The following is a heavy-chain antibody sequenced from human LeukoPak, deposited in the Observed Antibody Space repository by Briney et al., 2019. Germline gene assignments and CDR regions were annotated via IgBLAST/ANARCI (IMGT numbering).Heavy chain of an antibody. D-gene: IGHD5-18*01. Sequence: GSLRLSCAASGFTFSSYGMHWVRQAPGKGLEWVAVIWYDGSNKYYADSVKGRFTISRDNSKNTLYLQMNSLRAEDTAVYYCARGYSYGLGSYFDYWGQGTLVTVPS. CDR2: IWYDGSNK. J-gene: IGHJ4*02. V-gene: IGHV3-33*01. CDR1: GFTFSSYG. CDR3: ARGYSYGLGSYFDY.